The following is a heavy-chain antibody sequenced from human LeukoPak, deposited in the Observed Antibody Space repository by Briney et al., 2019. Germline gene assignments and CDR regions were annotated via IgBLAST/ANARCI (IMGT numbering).Heavy chain of an antibody. Sequence: GGSLRLSCAASGFTFSSYAMHWVRQAPGKGLEWVTVISYDGSNKYFADSVKGRFTISRDNSKNTLYLQMNSLRAEDTAVYYCARGSPGDCSSTSCFWFGMDVWGQGTTVTVSS. CDR2: ISYDGSNK. D-gene: IGHD2-2*01. V-gene: IGHV3-30-3*01. J-gene: IGHJ6*02. CDR3: ARGSPGDCSSTSCFWFGMDV. CDR1: GFTFSSYA.